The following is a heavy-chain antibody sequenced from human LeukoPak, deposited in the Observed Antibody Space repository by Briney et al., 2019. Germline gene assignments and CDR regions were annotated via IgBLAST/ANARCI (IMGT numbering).Heavy chain of an antibody. J-gene: IGHJ5*02. CDR3: ARASLPYSSSSWFDP. V-gene: IGHV1-2*02. CDR2: INPNSGGT. CDR1: GYTFTGYY. Sequence: GASVKVSCKASGYTFTGYYMHWVRQAPGQGLEWVGWINPNSGGTNYAQKFQGRVTMTRDTSISTAYMELSRLRSDDTAVYYCARASLPYSSSSWFDPWGQGTLVTVSS. D-gene: IGHD6-6*01.